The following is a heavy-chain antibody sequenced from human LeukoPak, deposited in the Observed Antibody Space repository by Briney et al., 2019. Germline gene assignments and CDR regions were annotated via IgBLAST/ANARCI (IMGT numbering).Heavy chain of an antibody. V-gene: IGHV4-59*01. CDR3: ARVEEGYGSGRRENYYYYYMDV. J-gene: IGHJ6*03. CDR1: GGSISSYY. CDR2: IYYSGST. D-gene: IGHD3-10*01. Sequence: SETLSLTCTVSGGSISSYYWSWIRQPPGKGLEWIGYIYYSGSTNYKPSLKSRATISVDTSKNQFSLKLSSVTAADTAVYYCARVEEGYGSGRRENYYYYYMDVWGKGTTVTISS.